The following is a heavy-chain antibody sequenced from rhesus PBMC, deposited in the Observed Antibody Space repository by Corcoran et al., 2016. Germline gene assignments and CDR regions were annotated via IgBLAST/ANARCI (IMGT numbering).Heavy chain of an antibody. Sequence: QVQLQESGPGLVKPSATLSLPCAVSGGSISDSYSWIWIRQPPRQGLEWIGYSYGSGGSTYYNPSLKSRVTISTDTSKNQCSLKLSSVTAADTAVYYCARDWRYSLYGLDSWGQGVVVTVSS. CDR3: ARDWRYSLYGLDS. CDR2: SYGSGGST. J-gene: IGHJ6*01. V-gene: IGHV4-106*01. CDR1: GGSISDSYS. D-gene: IGHD1-1*01.